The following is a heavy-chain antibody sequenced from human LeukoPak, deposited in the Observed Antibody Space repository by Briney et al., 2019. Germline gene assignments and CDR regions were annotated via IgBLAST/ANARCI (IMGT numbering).Heavy chain of an antibody. CDR1: GFTFSSYG. V-gene: IGHV3-30*03. Sequence: GGSRRLSCAASGFTFSSYGMHWVRQAPGKGLEWVAVISYDGSNKYYADSVKGRFTISRDNSKNTLYLQMNSLRAEDTAVYYCARGPVTMAFDIWGQGTMVTVSS. CDR2: ISYDGSNK. CDR3: ARGPVTMAFDI. D-gene: IGHD3-3*01. J-gene: IGHJ3*02.